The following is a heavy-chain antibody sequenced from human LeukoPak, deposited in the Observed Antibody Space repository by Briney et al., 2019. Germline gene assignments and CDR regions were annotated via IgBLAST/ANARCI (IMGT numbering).Heavy chain of an antibody. CDR1: GGTFSSYA. CDR3: ARAYCSGGSCYSWAYFDY. D-gene: IGHD2-15*01. CDR2: IIPIFGTA. V-gene: IGHV1-69*13. J-gene: IGHJ4*02. Sequence: SATVSFTASGGTFSSYAISWVRQAPGQGLEWMGGIIPIFGTANYAQKFQGRVTITADESTSTAYMELSSLRSEDTAVYYCARAYCSGGSCYSWAYFDYWGQGTLVTVSS.